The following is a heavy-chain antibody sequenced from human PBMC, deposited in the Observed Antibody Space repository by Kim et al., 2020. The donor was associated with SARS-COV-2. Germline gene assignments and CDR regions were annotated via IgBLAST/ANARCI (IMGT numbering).Heavy chain of an antibody. J-gene: IGHJ3*02. V-gene: IGHV3-48*03. Sequence: ANAVKGRFTISRDDAKNSLSVQMNSLKAEDTAVFYCARAAPRSRHAFDIWGQGTMVIVSS. D-gene: IGHD3-16*01. CDR3: ARAAPRSRHAFDI.